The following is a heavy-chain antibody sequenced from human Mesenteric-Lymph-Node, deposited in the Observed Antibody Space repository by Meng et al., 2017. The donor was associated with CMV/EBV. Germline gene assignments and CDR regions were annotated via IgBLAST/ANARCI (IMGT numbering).Heavy chain of an antibody. CDR3: ARDLAAGTFDP. CDR1: GFT. J-gene: IGHJ5*02. Sequence: GGSLRLSCAASGFTDWVRQAPGKGLVWVSRINSDGSSTSYADSVKGRFTISRDNAKNTLYLQMNSLRAEDTAVYYCARDLAAGTFDPWGQGTLVTVSS. D-gene: IGHD6-13*01. CDR2: INSDGSST. V-gene: IGHV3-74*01.